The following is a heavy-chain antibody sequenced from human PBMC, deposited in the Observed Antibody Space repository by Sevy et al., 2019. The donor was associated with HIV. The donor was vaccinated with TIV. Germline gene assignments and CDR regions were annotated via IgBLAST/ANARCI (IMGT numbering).Heavy chain of an antibody. CDR2: IRSSSSYV. CDR3: ARVGGEWLGDVFDI. Sequence: GGSLRLSCAASGFTFSSYSMNWVRQAPGKGLEWVSLIRSSSSYVYYADSVKGRFIISRDNAKKSLYLQMNSLRAEDTAVYYCARVGGEWLGDVFDIWGQGTMVTVSS. CDR1: GFTFSSYS. D-gene: IGHD6-19*01. V-gene: IGHV3-21*01. J-gene: IGHJ3*02.